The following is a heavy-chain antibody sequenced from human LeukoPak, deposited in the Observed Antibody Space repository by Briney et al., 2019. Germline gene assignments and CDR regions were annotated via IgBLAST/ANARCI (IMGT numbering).Heavy chain of an antibody. CDR2: ISDTGIST. CDR1: GFTFSNYA. J-gene: IGHJ4*02. Sequence: GGSLRISCAASGFTFSNYALTWVRQAPGKGLEWVSTISDTGISTFYADSVKGRFTISRDNSRNTLYLQMNSLRAEDTALYYCSKGDNNILTGYYSSFDYWGQGTLVTVSS. D-gene: IGHD3-9*01. V-gene: IGHV3-23*01. CDR3: SKGDNNILTGYYSSFDY.